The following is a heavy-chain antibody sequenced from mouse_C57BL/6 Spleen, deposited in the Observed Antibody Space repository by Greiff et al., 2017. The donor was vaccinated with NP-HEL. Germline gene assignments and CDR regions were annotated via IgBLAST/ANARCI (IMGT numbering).Heavy chain of an antibody. CDR1: GFTFSDYG. Sequence: EVHLVESGGGLVQPGGSLKLSCAASGFTFSDYGMAWVRQAPRKGPEWVAFISNLAYSIYYADTVTGRFTISRENAKNTLYLEMSSLRSEDTAMYYCARDGRRDYAMDYWGQGTSVTVSS. CDR3: ARDGRRDYAMDY. V-gene: IGHV5-15*01. J-gene: IGHJ4*01. CDR2: ISNLAYSI. D-gene: IGHD2-12*01.